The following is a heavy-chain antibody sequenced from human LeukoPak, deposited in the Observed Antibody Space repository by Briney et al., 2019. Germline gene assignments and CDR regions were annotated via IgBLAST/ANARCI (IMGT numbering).Heavy chain of an antibody. D-gene: IGHD2-2*02. Sequence: GGSLRLSXAASGFTFGSYWMSWVRQAPGKGLEWLANIKQDGSEKYYVDSVKGRFTISRDNAKNSLYLQMNSLRAEDTAVYYCSRHLGYCSSTSCYTYAFDIWGQGTMVTVSS. CDR1: GFTFGSYW. CDR3: SRHLGYCSSTSCYTYAFDI. J-gene: IGHJ3*02. V-gene: IGHV3-7*01. CDR2: IKQDGSEK.